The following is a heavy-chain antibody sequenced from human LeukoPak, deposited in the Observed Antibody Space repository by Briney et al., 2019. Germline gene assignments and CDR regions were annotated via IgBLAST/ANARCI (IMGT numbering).Heavy chain of an antibody. J-gene: IGHJ4*02. D-gene: IGHD3-16*02. CDR2: ISAYNGNT. CDR1: GYTFTSYG. CDR3: ARDLSDYVWGSYRYQNFDY. V-gene: IGHV1-18*01. Sequence: GASVKVSCKASGYTFTSYGISWVRQAPGQGLEWMGWISAYNGNTNYAQKLQGRVTMTTDTSTSTAYMGLRSLRSDDTAVYYCARDLSDYVWGSYRYQNFDYWGQGTLVTVSS.